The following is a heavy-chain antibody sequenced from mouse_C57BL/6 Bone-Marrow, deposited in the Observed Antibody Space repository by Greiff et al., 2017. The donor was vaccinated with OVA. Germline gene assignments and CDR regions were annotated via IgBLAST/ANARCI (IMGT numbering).Heavy chain of an antibody. D-gene: IGHD1-1*01. V-gene: IGHV2-6*03. CDR2: IWSDGST. J-gene: IGHJ4*01. CDR1: GFSLTSYG. Sequence: VQLQQSGPGLVAPSQSLSITCTVSGFSLTSYGVHWVRQPPGKGLEWLVVIWSDGSTTYNSALKSRLSISKDNSKSQVFLKMNSLQTDDTAMYYCASNYYGSSYAMGYWGQGTSVTVSS. CDR3: ASNYYGSSYAMGY.